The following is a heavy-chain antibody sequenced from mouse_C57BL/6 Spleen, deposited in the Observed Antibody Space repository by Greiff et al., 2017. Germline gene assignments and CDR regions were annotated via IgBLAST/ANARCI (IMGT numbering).Heavy chain of an antibody. Sequence: QVQLQQPGAELVKPGASVKLSCKASGYTLTSYWMHWVKQRPGQGLEWIGMIHPNSGSTNYNEKFKSKATLTVDKSSSTAYMQLSSLTSEDSAVYYCATHGNYGAWFASWGQGALVTVSA. D-gene: IGHD2-1*01. V-gene: IGHV1-64*01. J-gene: IGHJ3*01. CDR1: GYTLTSYW. CDR2: IHPNSGST. CDR3: ATHGNYGAWFAS.